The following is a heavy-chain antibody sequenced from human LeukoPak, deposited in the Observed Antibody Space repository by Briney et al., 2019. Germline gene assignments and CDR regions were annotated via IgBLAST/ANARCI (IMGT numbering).Heavy chain of an antibody. CDR1: GFNVEDYA. CDR2: ISGDGKTT. V-gene: IGHV3-43*02. Sequence: GGSVRLSCVASGFNVEDYALLGVPQVRAKGLEWIAIISGDGKTTHYANYVKGRFTISRDNSENSLYLRMSSLRSEDTALYYCAKGVRSGTYYNCFDSWGQGTLVTVSS. CDR3: AKGVRSGTYYNCFDS. D-gene: IGHD1-26*01. J-gene: IGHJ5*01.